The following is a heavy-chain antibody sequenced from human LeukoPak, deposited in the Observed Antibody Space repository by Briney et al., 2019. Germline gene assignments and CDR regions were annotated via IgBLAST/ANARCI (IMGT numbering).Heavy chain of an antibody. CDR3: ARRGGSGRSFDY. D-gene: IGHD3-10*01. J-gene: IGHJ4*02. V-gene: IGHV4-61*08. CDR2: IYYSGST. Sequence: SETLSLTCTVSGASVSSGGYYWSWIRHPPGKGREWIGYIYYSGSTNYNPSLKSRLTISVDTYKHQFSLKVNSVTAADTAIYYCARRGGSGRSFDYWGQGTLVTVSS. CDR1: GASVSSGGYY.